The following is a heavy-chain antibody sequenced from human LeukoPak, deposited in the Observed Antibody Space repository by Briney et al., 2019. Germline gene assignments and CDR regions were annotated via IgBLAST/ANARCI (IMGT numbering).Heavy chain of an antibody. Sequence: ASVKVSCKVSGYTLTELSVHWVRQAPAKGLEWMGGFDLEDGETIYSQKFPGRVTMTEDTSIDTAYMALSSLRSEDTAVYYCTTTVPEYSDSYIPETWGQGTLVTVSA. CDR2: FDLEDGET. V-gene: IGHV1-24*01. CDR3: TTTVPEYSDSYIPET. J-gene: IGHJ5*02. CDR1: GYTLTELS. D-gene: IGHD5-12*01.